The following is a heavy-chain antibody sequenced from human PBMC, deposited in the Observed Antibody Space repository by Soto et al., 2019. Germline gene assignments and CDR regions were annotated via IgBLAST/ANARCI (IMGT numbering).Heavy chain of an antibody. V-gene: IGHV4-31*03. J-gene: IGHJ5*02. CDR3: ARVSRIRWFDP. CDR2: IYYIGST. Sequence: PSETLSLTCTVSGGSISSGGYYWSWIRQHPGKGLEWIGYIYYIGSTYYNPSLKSRVTISVDTSKNQFSLKLSSVTAADTAVYYCARVSRIRWFDPWGQGTLVTVSS. CDR1: GGSISSGGYY.